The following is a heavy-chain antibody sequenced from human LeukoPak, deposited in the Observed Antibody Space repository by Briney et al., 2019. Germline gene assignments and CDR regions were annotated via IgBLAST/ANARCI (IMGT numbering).Heavy chain of an antibody. D-gene: IGHD2-8*01. J-gene: IGHJ4*02. Sequence: SETLSLTCAVYGESFSGYYWSWIRQPPGKGLEWIGEINHSGSTNYNPSLKSRATISVDTSKNQFSLKLSSVTAADTAVYYCARVWYAYFDYWGQGTLVTVSS. CDR2: INHSGST. CDR3: ARVWYAYFDY. CDR1: GESFSGYY. V-gene: IGHV4-34*01.